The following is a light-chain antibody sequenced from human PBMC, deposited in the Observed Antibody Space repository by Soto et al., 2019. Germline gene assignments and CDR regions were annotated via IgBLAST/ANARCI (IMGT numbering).Light chain of an antibody. J-gene: IGLJ1*01. CDR1: SSNIGAGYE. Sequence: QTVVTQPPSVSGAPGQRVTISCTGTSSNIGAGYEVHWYQQLPGTAPKLLVSGNGNRPSGVPDRMSASKSGTSASLAITGLQAEDEAEYYCSSYTNINTRAGVFGTGTKLTVL. CDR3: SSYTNINTRAGV. V-gene: IGLV1-40*01. CDR2: GNG.